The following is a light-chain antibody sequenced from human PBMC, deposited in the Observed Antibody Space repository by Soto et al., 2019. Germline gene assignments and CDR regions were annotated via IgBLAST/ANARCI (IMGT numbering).Light chain of an antibody. J-gene: IGLJ2*01. CDR3: SSYTSSSTVI. CDR1: SSDVGGYNY. Sequence: QSALTQPASVSGSPGQSITISCTGTSSDVGGYNYVSWYQQHPGRAPKLIIYDVSDRPSGVSDRFAGSKSGNTASLTISGLQAEDEANDYCSSYTSSSTVIFGGGTQLTVL. V-gene: IGLV2-14*03. CDR2: DVS.